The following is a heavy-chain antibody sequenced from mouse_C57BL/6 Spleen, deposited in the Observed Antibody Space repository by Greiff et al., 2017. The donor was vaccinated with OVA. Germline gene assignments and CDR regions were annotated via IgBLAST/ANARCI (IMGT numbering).Heavy chain of an antibody. CDR3: ARASPYSDN. CDR1: GYAFTNYL. J-gene: IGHJ2*01. CDR2: INPGSGGT. V-gene: IGHV1-54*01. Sequence: VQLQQSGAELVRPGTSVKVSCKASGYAFTNYLIEWVKQRPGQGLEWIGVINPGSGGTNYNEKFKGKATLTADKSSSTAYMQLRSLTSADSAVFICARASPYSDNTGQSTTLTVSP.